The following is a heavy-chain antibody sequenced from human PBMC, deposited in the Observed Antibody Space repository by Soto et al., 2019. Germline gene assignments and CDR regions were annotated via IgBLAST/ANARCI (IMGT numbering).Heavy chain of an antibody. V-gene: IGHV3-13*01. J-gene: IGHJ5*02. CDR2: IGFAGDT. CDR3: VRGLPGGFDP. Sequence: GGSLRLSCGASGFIFSNFDMHWVRQTTEKGLEWVSGIGFAGDTNYSGSVKGRFTISRENAKNSLFLQMNSLRVGDTAVYYCVRGLPGGFDPWGQGTLVTVSS. CDR1: GFIFSNFD. D-gene: IGHD3-10*01.